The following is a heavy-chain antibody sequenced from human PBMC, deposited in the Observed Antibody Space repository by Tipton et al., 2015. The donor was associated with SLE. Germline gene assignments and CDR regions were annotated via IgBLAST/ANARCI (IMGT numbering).Heavy chain of an antibody. D-gene: IGHD1-26*01. Sequence: GSLRLSCAASGFTFSSYWMSWVRQAPGKGLEWVANIKQDGSEKYYVDSVKGRFTISRDNAKNSLYLQMNSLRAEDTAVYYCAREGESGSYLYCFDYWGQGTLVTVSS. CDR2: IKQDGSEK. CDR1: GFTFSSYW. V-gene: IGHV3-7*01. J-gene: IGHJ4*02. CDR3: AREGESGSYLYCFDY.